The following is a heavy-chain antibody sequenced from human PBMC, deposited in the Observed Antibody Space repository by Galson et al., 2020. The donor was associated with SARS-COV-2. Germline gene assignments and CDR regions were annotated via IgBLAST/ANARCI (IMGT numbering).Heavy chain of an antibody. D-gene: IGHD3-10*01. CDR3: RGSNSSPCYHFDP. CDR2: LNPNRGDT. J-gene: IGHJ5*02. CDR1: GYTFSGHY. V-gene: IGHV1-2*06. Sequence: ASVKVSCKASGYTFSGHYMHWVRLAPGKGLEWMGRLNPNRGDTDVAPKFQGRVTMTTDTSLTTAYLELSRLTSEDTAVYCTRGSNSSPCYHFDPWGQGALVTVSS.